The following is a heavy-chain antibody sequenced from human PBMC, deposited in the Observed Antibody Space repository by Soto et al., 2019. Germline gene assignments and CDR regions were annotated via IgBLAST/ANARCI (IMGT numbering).Heavy chain of an antibody. D-gene: IGHD4-4*01. CDR3: ATTTVTQPNDAFDI. V-gene: IGHV4-59*01. CDR2: IYYSGST. CDR1: GGSISSYY. J-gene: IGHJ3*02. Sequence: SETLSLTCTVSGGSISSYYWSWIRQPPGKGLEWIGYIYYSGSTNYNPSLKSRVTISVDTSKNQFSLKLSSVTAADTAVYYCATTTVTQPNDAFDIWGQGTMVTVSS.